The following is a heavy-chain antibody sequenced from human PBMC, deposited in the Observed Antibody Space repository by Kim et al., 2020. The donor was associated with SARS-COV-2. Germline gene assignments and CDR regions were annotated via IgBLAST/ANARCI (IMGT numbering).Heavy chain of an antibody. Sequence: GGSLRLSCAASGFTFSSYWMTWVRQAPGKGLEWVANIKQDGSEKYYVDSAKRRFTISRDNAKNSLYLQVYSLRADDTAVYYCARRSSSFDYWGQGTLVTVSS. CDR3: ARRSSSFDY. J-gene: IGHJ4*02. D-gene: IGHD6-6*01. V-gene: IGHV3-7*03. CDR1: GFTFSSYW. CDR2: IKQDGSEK.